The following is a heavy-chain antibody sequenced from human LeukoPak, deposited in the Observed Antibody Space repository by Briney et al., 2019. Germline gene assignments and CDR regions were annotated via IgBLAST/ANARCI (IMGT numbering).Heavy chain of an antibody. J-gene: IGHJ3*02. D-gene: IGHD3-22*01. CDR3: ARGDEPNYYDSSGAFDI. CDR1: GYTFTSYY. V-gene: IGHV1-46*01. Sequence: GASVTVSCKASGYTFTSYYMHWVRQAPGQGLEWMGIINPSGGSTSYAQKFQGRVTMTRDTSTSTVYMELSSLRSEDTAVYYCARGDEPNYYDSSGAFDIWGQGTMVTVSS. CDR2: INPSGGST.